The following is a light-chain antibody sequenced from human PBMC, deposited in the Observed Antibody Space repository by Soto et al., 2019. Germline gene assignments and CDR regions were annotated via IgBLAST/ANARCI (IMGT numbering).Light chain of an antibody. CDR1: QSISSW. CDR3: QQYNSYTWT. Sequence: DIQMTQSPSSLSASVGDRFTITCRASQSISSWLAWYQQKPGKAPKLLIFDAFSLESGVPSRFSGSGSGTEFTLTISSLQPDDFATYYCQQYNSYTWTFGQGTKVDIK. J-gene: IGKJ1*01. V-gene: IGKV1-5*01. CDR2: DAF.